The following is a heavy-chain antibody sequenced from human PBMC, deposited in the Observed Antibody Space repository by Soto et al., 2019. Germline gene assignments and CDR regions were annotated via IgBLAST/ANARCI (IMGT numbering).Heavy chain of an antibody. V-gene: IGHV4-30-2*01. Sequence: KTSETLSLTCAVSGGSISSGGYSWSWIRQPPGKGLEWIGYIYHSGSTYYNPSLKSRVTISVDRSKNQFSLKLSSVTAADTAVYYCARLLYYYDSSGYSPGAFDIWGQGTMVTV. J-gene: IGHJ3*02. D-gene: IGHD3-22*01. CDR1: GGSISSGGYS. CDR2: IYHSGST. CDR3: ARLLYYYDSSGYSPGAFDI.